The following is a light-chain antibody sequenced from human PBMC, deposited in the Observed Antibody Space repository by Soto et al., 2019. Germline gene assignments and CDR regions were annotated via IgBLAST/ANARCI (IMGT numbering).Light chain of an antibody. CDR2: DVD. CDR3: CSYAGAYRYG. V-gene: IGLV2-11*01. Sequence: QSALTQPRSVSGSPGQSIIISCTGSSSDVGAYSFASWYQQHPGAAPKLLIHDVDKLPPGVPDRFSASKSGNTASLTISGLQAEDEADYFCCSYAGAYRYGFGSGTKLTVL. CDR1: SSDVGAYSF. J-gene: IGLJ1*01.